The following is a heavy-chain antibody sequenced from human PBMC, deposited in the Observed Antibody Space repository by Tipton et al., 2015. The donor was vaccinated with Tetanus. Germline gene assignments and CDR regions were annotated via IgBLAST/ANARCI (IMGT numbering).Heavy chain of an antibody. Sequence: TLSLTCTVSGGSISSGGYYWSWIRQHPGKGLEWIGDIYNSGSTYYNPSLKSRVTISVDTSKNQFSLKSNSGTAADTAVYFCARDQARGARGWNYFDYWGQGTQVTVSS. CDR3: ARDQARGARGWNYFDY. V-gene: IGHV4-31*03. J-gene: IGHJ4*02. CDR2: IYNSGST. D-gene: IGHD1-26*01. CDR1: GGSISSGGYY.